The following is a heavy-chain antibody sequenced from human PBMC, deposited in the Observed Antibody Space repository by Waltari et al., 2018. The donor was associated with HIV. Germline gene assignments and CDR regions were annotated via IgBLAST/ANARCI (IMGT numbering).Heavy chain of an antibody. D-gene: IGHD1-26*01. J-gene: IGHJ3*01. V-gene: IGHV3-33*03. CDR3: VKYEAPGRDAIFDI. Sequence: VESGGGVVQPGGSLRLSCTASGFNLKTYDIHWVRHAPGTGLGWVAGIGFDGRQDYYGDSVKGPFIISRDNSKNAIFLEMTTLRLEDTAKYRCVKYEAPGRDAIFDIWGQGTMVTVS. CDR1: GFNLKTYD. CDR2: IGFDGRQD.